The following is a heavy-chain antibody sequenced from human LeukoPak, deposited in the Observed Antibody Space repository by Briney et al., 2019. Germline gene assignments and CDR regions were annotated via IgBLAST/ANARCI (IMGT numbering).Heavy chain of an antibody. CDR3: ARVYYSSSYDYWYFDL. CDR2: IFFSGNT. J-gene: IGHJ2*01. D-gene: IGHD6-13*01. CDR1: GGSISSYY. V-gene: IGHV4-59*01. Sequence: SETLSLTCTVSGGSISSYYWNWIRQPPGKGLEWIGYIFFSGNTNYNPSLKSRVTISVDTSKNQFSLKLSSVTAADTAVYYCARVYYSSSYDYWYFDLWGRGTLVTVSS.